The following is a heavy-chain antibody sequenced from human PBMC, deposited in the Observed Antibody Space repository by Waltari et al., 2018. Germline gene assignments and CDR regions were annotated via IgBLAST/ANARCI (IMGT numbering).Heavy chain of an antibody. CDR2: IYYSGST. D-gene: IGHD3-22*01. CDR1: GGSISSSSYY. V-gene: IGHV4-39*07. CDR3: ARSLLGTMIVVVT. Sequence: QLQLQESGPGLVKPSETLSPTGTVSGGSISSSSYYWGWIRQPPGKGLEWIGSIYYSGSTYYNPSLKSRVTISVDTSKNQFSLKLSSVTAADTAVYYCARSLLGTMIVVVTWGQGTLVTVSS. J-gene: IGHJ4*02.